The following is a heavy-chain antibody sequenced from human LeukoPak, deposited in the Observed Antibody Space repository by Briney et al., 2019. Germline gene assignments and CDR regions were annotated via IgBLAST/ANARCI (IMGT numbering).Heavy chain of an antibody. CDR1: GFTFSSYG. CDR3: ARIPYDSSGYYYYFDY. Sequence: PGGSLRLSCAASGFTFSSYGMHWVRQAPGKGLEWVAFVRYDGSNKYYADSVKGRFTISRDNSKNTLYLQMNSLRAEDTAVYYCARIPYDSSGYYYYFDYWGQGTLDTVSP. J-gene: IGHJ4*02. D-gene: IGHD3-22*01. V-gene: IGHV3-30*02. CDR2: VRYDGSNK.